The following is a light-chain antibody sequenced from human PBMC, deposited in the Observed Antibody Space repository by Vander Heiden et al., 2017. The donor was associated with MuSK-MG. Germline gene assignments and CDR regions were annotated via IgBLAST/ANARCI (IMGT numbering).Light chain of an antibody. CDR2: AAS. J-gene: IGKJ3*01. CDR3: RRSDTTLFT. Sequence: IQMPQLRSSLSASVADRVTITCRASQSISSYLHWYQQKLGKAPELLIYAASSLQSAVPSRSRASGPGTDFTLTISRLRPEDFATYYCRRSDTTLFTFGHGTRLDMK. V-gene: IGKV1-39*01. CDR1: QSISSY.